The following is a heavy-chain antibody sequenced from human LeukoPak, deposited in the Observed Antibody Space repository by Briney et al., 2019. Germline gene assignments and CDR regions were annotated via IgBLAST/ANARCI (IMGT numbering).Heavy chain of an antibody. CDR3: ATGPLVGATYHDAFDI. D-gene: IGHD1-26*01. CDR1: GGSFSGYY. V-gene: IGHV4-34*01. CDR2: INHSGST. J-gene: IGHJ3*02. Sequence: PSETLSLTCAVYGGSFSGYYWSWIRQPPGKGLEWIGEINHSGSTNYNPSLKSRVTISVDTSKNQFSLKLSSVTAADTAVYYCATGPLVGATYHDAFDIWGQGTMVTVPS.